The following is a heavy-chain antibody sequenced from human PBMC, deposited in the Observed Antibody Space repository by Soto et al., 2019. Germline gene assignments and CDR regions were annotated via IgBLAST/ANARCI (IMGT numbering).Heavy chain of an antibody. Sequence: ASVKVSCKASGYTFTSYAMHWVRQAPGQRLEWMGWINAGNGNTKYSQKFQGRVTITRDTSASTAYMELSSLRSEDTAVYYCARDRASLRWFGELLFNYYYYGMDVWGQGTTVTVSS. J-gene: IGHJ6*02. V-gene: IGHV1-3*01. D-gene: IGHD3-10*01. CDR2: INAGNGNT. CDR1: GYTFTSYA. CDR3: ARDRASLRWFGELLFNYYYYGMDV.